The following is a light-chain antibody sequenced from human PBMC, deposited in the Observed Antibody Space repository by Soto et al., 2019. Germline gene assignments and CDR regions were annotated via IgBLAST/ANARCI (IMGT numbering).Light chain of an antibody. V-gene: IGLV1-47*01. Sequence: QSVLTQPPSASGTPGQRVTISCSGSSSNIGSNYVYWYQQFPGSAPKLLIYRNDQRPSGVPDRFSGSKSGTSAARAISGPRSEDEADYYCAAWDDSLRAVVFGGGTKLTVL. CDR1: SSNIGSNY. J-gene: IGLJ2*01. CDR3: AAWDDSLRAVV. CDR2: RND.